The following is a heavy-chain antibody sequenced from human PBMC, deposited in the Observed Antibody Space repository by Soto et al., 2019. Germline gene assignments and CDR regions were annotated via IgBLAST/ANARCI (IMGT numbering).Heavy chain of an antibody. Sequence: GSLRPCCAASGFTFSSYGMHWVRQAPGKGLELVSVISYDGSNKYYADAVKGRFSISRDNSKNTLYLQMNSLRAEDTAVYYCAKGRTVTTYYYYGMDVWGQGTMVTVSS. J-gene: IGHJ6*02. V-gene: IGHV3-30*18. D-gene: IGHD4-4*01. CDR1: GFTFSSYG. CDR2: ISYDGSNK. CDR3: AKGRTVTTYYYYGMDV.